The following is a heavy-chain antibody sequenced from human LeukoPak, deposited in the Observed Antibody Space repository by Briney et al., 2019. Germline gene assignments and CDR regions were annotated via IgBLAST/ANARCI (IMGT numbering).Heavy chain of an antibody. CDR2: IYYSGST. CDR3: ARVDTAMVIDY. D-gene: IGHD5-18*01. V-gene: IGHV4-61*01. Sequence: SETLSLTCTVSGGSISSSSYYWSWIRQPPGKGLEWIGYIYYSGSTNYNPSLKSRVTISVDTSKNQFSLKLSSVTAADTAVYYCARVDTAMVIDYWGQGTLVTVSS. CDR1: GGSISSSSYY. J-gene: IGHJ4*02.